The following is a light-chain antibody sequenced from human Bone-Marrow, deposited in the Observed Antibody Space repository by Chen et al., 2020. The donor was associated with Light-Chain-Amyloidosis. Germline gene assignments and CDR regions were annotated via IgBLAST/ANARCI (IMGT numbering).Light chain of an antibody. J-gene: IGLJ1*01. CDR2: EVT. Sequence: QSALTQPASVSGSPGQSITLSCPGTSTDVGSYNLVSWYQQHPDKAPTLIIYEVTKRPSGVSNRFSGSKSGNTASLTISGLQAEDEADYYCCSYAGSTPPYVFGTGTKVTVL. CDR1: STDVGSYNL. CDR3: CSYAGSTPPYV. V-gene: IGLV2-23*02.